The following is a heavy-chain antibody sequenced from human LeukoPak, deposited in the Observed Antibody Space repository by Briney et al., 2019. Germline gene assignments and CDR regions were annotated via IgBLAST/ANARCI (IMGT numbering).Heavy chain of an antibody. CDR1: EFTFSSYT. CDR2: ISYDGNNK. V-gene: IGHV3-30-3*01. CDR3: AKDSPMVRGVIIEYYFDY. D-gene: IGHD3-10*01. Sequence: PGGSLRLSCAASEFTFSSYTMHWVRQAPGKGLEWVAVISYDGNNKYYADSVKGRFTISRDNSKNALFLQMNSLRAEDTAIYYCAKDSPMVRGVIIEYYFDYWGQGTLVTVSS. J-gene: IGHJ4*02.